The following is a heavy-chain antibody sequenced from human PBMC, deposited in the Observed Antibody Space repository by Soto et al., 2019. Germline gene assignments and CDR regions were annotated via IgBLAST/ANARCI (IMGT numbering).Heavy chain of an antibody. Sequence: EEQLLESGGGLEQPGGSLRLSCAGSGFTFSTYAMSWVGQAPGKGPEWVSDITGSGASTNYAVSVKGRFTISRDNSKSTLYLQMNSLRAEDTAVYYCAKGHASGWPYYFDYWGQGTLVTVSS. V-gene: IGHV3-23*01. J-gene: IGHJ4*02. CDR1: GFTFSTYA. D-gene: IGHD6-19*01. CDR2: ITGSGAST. CDR3: AKGHASGWPYYFDY.